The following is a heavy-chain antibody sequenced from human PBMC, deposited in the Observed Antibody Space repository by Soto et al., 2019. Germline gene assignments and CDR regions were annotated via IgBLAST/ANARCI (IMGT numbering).Heavy chain of an antibody. J-gene: IGHJ5*02. CDR3: AKDPYDYVWGSYRNGWFDP. CDR1: GFTFSSYG. Sequence: QVQLVESGGGVVQPGRSLRLSCAASGFTFSSYGMHWVRQAPGKGLEWVEVLSYDGRNKYYAESVKGRFTISRDNSKNTLYLQMNSLRADDTAVYYFAKDPYDYVWGSYRNGWFDPWGQGTLVTVSS. CDR2: LSYDGRNK. V-gene: IGHV3-30*18. D-gene: IGHD3-16*02.